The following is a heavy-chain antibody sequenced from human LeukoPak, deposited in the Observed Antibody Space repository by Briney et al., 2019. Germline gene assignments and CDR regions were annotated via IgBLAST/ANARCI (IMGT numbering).Heavy chain of an antibody. CDR3: ARSYYNILTGYLLFDF. CDR1: GGSFSGYY. D-gene: IGHD3-9*01. V-gene: IGHV4-34*01. Sequence: PSETLSLTCAVYGGSFSGYYWSGIRQPPGKGLEWIGEVNHSGSTNYNPSLKSRVTISVDTSKNQFSLKLSSVTAADTAVYYCARSYYNILTGYLLFDFWGQGTLVTVSS. CDR2: VNHSGST. J-gene: IGHJ4*02.